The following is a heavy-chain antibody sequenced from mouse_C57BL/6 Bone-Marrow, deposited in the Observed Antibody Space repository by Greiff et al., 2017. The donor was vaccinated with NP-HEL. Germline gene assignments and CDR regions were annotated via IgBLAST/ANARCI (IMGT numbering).Heavy chain of an antibody. CDR1: GYTFTDYN. CDR3: AREGDY. CDR2: INPNNGGT. Sequence: SGYTFTDYNMDWVKQSHGQSLEWIGDINPNNGGTIYNQKFKGKATLTVDKSSSTAYMELRSLTSEYTAVYYCAREGDYWGQGTTLTVSS. J-gene: IGHJ2*01. V-gene: IGHV1-18*01.